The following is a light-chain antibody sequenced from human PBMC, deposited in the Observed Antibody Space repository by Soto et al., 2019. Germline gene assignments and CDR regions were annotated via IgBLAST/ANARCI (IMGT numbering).Light chain of an antibody. CDR3: KHRSDWPG. Sequence: EIVLTQSPGTLSLSPGERATLSCRASQSVSSSYLAWYKQTPGQAPRLLIYGASSRATGIQDRFSGSGSGTDFTLTIRSIEPEEFAVYDCKHRSDWPGFGQGTRLDIK. J-gene: IGKJ5*01. CDR2: GAS. V-gene: IGKV3D-20*02. CDR1: QSVSSSY.